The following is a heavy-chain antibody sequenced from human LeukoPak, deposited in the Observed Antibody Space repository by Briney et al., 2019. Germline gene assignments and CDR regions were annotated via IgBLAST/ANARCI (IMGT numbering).Heavy chain of an antibody. Sequence: GGSLRLSCAASGFTFSSYAMHWVRQAPGKGLEWVAVISSDGTYKYYADSVKGRFTISRDNSKNTLYLQMNSLRAEDTAVYYCARGATYYYDSSDYWGQGTLVTVSS. V-gene: IGHV3-30-3*01. CDR2: ISSDGTYK. J-gene: IGHJ4*02. CDR1: GFTFSSYA. CDR3: ARGATYYYDSSDY. D-gene: IGHD3-22*01.